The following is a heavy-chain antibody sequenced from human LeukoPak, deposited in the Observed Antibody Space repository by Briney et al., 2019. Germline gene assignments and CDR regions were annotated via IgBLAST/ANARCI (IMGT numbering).Heavy chain of an antibody. CDR1: GFTFSSYG. Sequence: GGTLRLSCAASGFTFSSYGMSWVRQAPGKGLEWVSAISGSGGSTYYADSVKGRFTISRDNSKNTLYLQMNSLRAEDTAVYYCAKSLYYCSGSSFDYWGQGTLVTVSS. V-gene: IGHV3-23*01. CDR3: AKSLYYCSGSSFDY. D-gene: IGHD3-10*01. CDR2: ISGSGGST. J-gene: IGHJ4*02.